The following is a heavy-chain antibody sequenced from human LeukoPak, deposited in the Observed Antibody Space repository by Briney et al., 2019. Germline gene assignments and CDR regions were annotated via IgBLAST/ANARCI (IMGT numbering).Heavy chain of an antibody. CDR3: AGAPSSASRLWFDP. V-gene: IGHV3-7*04. Sequence: GGSLRLSCAASGFTFSSYWMSWVRQAPGKGLEWVANIKQDGSEKYYVDSAKGRFTISRDNAKNSLYLQMNSLRAEDTAVYYCAGAPSSASRLWFDPWGQGILVTVSS. J-gene: IGHJ5*02. CDR1: GFTFSSYW. CDR2: IKQDGSEK. D-gene: IGHD3-22*01.